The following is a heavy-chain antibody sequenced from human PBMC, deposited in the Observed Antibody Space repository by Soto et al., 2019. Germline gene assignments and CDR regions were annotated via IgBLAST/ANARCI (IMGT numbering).Heavy chain of an antibody. Sequence: QVQLVESGGGVVQPGTSLRLSCAASGFTFSSYVMQWVRQAPGKGLEWVAVISYDGSNKYHIDSMKGRFTISRDNSKNTLYLQMNSLRVEDTAVYYCARDRVSSVIWYVVGPDYWGQGTLVTVSS. V-gene: IGHV3-30-3*01. D-gene: IGHD6-13*01. CDR2: ISYDGSNK. J-gene: IGHJ4*02. CDR1: GFTFSSYV. CDR3: ARDRVSSVIWYVVGPDY.